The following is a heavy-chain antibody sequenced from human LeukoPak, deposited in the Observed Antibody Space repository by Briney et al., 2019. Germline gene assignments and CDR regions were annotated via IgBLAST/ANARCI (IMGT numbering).Heavy chain of an antibody. CDR3: AKGDYYDPKFDY. D-gene: IGHD3-22*01. CDR2: ISASGGST. Sequence: GGPRRLSCAASGFTFTSYAMSWVPQAPGKGLEWVSAISASGGSTYYADSVKGRFTISRDNSKNTLYLQMNSLRAEDTAVYYCAKGDYYDPKFDYWGQGTLVTVSP. V-gene: IGHV3-23*01. CDR1: GFTFTSYA. J-gene: IGHJ4*02.